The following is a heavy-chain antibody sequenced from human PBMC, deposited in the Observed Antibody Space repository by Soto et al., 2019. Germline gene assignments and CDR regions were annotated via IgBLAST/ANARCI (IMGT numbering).Heavy chain of an antibody. D-gene: IGHD6-19*01. CDR2: ISGTSGRT. V-gene: IGHV3-23*01. J-gene: IGHJ4*02. CDR1: GFTFSSYA. Sequence: EVQLLESGGGLVQPGGSLRLSCAASGFTFSSYAMNWVRQAPGKGLEWVSSISGTSGRTYYADSVEGRFTISRDNSNNTLYLQIDSMRAEDTAVYYCAKDEGSGWYYFDYWGQGTLVSVSS. CDR3: AKDEGSGWYYFDY.